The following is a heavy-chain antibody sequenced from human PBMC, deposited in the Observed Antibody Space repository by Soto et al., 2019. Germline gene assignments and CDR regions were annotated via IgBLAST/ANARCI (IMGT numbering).Heavy chain of an antibody. CDR1: GGSISSGGYS. CDR2: IYHSGST. V-gene: IGHV4-30-2*01. Sequence: QLQLQESGSGLVKPSQTLSLTCAVSGGSISSGGYSWSWIRQPPGKGLEWIGYIYHSGSTYYNPSLKSRVTISVDRSKNQCSLKLSSVTAADTAVYYCASTQYGGKSSGAFDIWGQGTMVTVSS. D-gene: IGHD2-15*01. CDR3: ASTQYGGKSSGAFDI. J-gene: IGHJ3*02.